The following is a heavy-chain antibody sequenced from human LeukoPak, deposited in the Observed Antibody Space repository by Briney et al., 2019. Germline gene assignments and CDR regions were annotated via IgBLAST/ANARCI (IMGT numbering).Heavy chain of an antibody. V-gene: IGHV3-30*04. J-gene: IGHJ4*02. CDR1: GFTFSSYA. D-gene: IGHD4-17*01. Sequence: GGSLRLSCAASGFTFSSYAMNWVRQAPGKGLEWVAVISSDGSNKYYADSVKGRFTISRDNAKNSQYLQMNSLRVEDTALYYCARAQTYGDSRLLLDYWGQGTLVTVSS. CDR3: ARAQTYGDSRLLLDY. CDR2: ISSDGSNK.